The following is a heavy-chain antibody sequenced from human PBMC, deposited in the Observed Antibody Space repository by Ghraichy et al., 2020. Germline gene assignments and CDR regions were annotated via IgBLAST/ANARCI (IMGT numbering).Heavy chain of an antibody. J-gene: IGHJ4*02. V-gene: IGHV3-23*01. CDR1: GFTFSSYA. CDR3: AKIPAAIPGGDGMWGY. CDR2: ISGLGDIT. Sequence: GSLRLSCAASGFTFSSYAMSWVRQAPGKGLEWVSTISGLGDITYYADSVKGRFTISRDNSKNTLWLQMNSLRAEDTAVYYCAKIPAAIPGGDGMWGYWGQGTLVTVSS. D-gene: IGHD1-14*01.